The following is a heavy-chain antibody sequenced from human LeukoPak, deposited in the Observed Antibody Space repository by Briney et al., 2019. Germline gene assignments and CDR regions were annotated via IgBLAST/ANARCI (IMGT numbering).Heavy chain of an antibody. V-gene: IGHV3-7*01. Sequence: GGSLRLSCAGSGYTFTSYWMSWVRQAPGKGLAWVANIKQDGSQVQYVDSVTGRFTISRDNAKNSLSLQMNSLRDEDTAVYYCARWATSFDLWGQGSLVTVSS. CDR2: IKQDGSQV. CDR3: ARWATSFDL. J-gene: IGHJ4*02. D-gene: IGHD3-3*01. CDR1: GYTFTSYW.